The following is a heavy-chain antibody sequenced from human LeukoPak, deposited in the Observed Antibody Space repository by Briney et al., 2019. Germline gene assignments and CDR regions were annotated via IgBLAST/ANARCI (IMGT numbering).Heavy chain of an antibody. V-gene: IGHV1-18*01. CDR3: ARVHCSSTSCYVQRRFDP. CDR1: GYTFTSYG. D-gene: IGHD2-2*01. CDR2: ISACNGNT. Sequence: ASVKVSCKASGYTFTSYGISWVRQAPGQGLEWMGWISACNGNTNYAQKLQGRVTMTTDTSTSTAYMELRSLRSDDTAVYYCARVHCSSTSCYVQRRFDPWGQGTLVTVSS. J-gene: IGHJ5*02.